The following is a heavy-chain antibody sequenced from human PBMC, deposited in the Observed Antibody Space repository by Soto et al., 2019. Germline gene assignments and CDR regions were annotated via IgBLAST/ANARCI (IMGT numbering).Heavy chain of an antibody. J-gene: IGHJ5*02. CDR3: VREDGGYCSGGSCIQTNWFDP. CDR1: GGSISSGGYF. D-gene: IGHD2-15*01. Sequence: QVQLQESGPGLVKPSQTLSLTCTVSGGSISSGGYFWSWIRQHPGKGLGWIGYIYYSGSTYYNPSLKSRVTISVDTSKNQFSLKLTSVTAADTAVYYCVREDGGYCSGGSCIQTNWFDPWGQGTRVTVSS. V-gene: IGHV4-31*03. CDR2: IYYSGST.